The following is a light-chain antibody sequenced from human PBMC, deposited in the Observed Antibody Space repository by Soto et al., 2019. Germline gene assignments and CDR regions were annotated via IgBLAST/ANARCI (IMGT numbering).Light chain of an antibody. CDR1: STNIGDNY. Sequence: QSVLTQRPSVSAAPVQRVIISCSGSSTNIGDNYVSWYQHLPGPCPKLVVYDNHRPPSRPPGRFYGSKSGTPATLVSTGPQTGDEADYAYGSWDDILVSYVLGAGTKVSV. V-gene: IGLV1-51*01. J-gene: IGLJ1*01. CDR2: DNH. CDR3: GSWDDILVSYV.